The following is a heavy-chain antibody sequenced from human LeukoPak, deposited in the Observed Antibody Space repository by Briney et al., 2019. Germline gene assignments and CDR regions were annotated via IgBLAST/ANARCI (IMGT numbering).Heavy chain of an antibody. V-gene: IGHV3-73*01. CDR1: GFTSSGSA. Sequence: GGSLRLSCAASGFTSSGSAMHWVRQASGKGLEWVGRIRSKANSYATAYAASVKGRFTISRDDSKNTAYLQMNSLKTEDTAVYYCTRHDSYYGSGSYYENYYYYYMDVWGKGTTVTVSS. J-gene: IGHJ6*03. CDR2: IRSKANSYAT. D-gene: IGHD3-10*01. CDR3: TRHDSYYGSGSYYENYYYYYMDV.